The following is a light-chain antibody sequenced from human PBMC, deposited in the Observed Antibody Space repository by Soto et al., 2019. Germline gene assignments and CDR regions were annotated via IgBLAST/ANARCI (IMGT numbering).Light chain of an antibody. V-gene: IGLV2-14*01. Sequence: QSVLTQPASVSGSPGQSITISCSGTSSDVGGYNYVSWYQQNPGTAPKLLIYDVSNRPSGVSHRFSGSKSGNTASLTISGLQDGDEADYYCSSYRSSRTYVFGTGTKVTVL. J-gene: IGLJ1*01. CDR2: DVS. CDR3: SSYRSSRTYV. CDR1: SSDVGGYNY.